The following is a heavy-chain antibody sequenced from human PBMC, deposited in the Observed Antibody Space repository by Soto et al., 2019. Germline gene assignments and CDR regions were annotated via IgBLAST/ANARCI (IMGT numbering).Heavy chain of an antibody. V-gene: IGHV1-24*01. CDR2: FDPEDGET. CDR3: ATGPHHYYDSSGGWFDP. Sequence: GASVKVSCKVSGYTLTELSMHWVRQAPGKGLEWMGGFDPEDGETIYAQKFQGRVTMTEDTSTGTAYMELSSLRSEDTAVYYCATGPHHYYDSSGGWFDPWGQGTLVTVSS. D-gene: IGHD3-22*01. J-gene: IGHJ5*02. CDR1: GYTLTELS.